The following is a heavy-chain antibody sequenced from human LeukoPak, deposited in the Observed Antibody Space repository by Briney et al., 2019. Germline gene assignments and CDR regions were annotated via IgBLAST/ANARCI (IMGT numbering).Heavy chain of an antibody. CDR1: GYTFTSYD. CDR3: ARGPDDSSSALSYYYYGMDV. J-gene: IGHJ6*02. Sequence: GASVKVSCKASGYTFTSYDINWVRQATGQGLEWMGWMNPNSGNTGYAQKFQGRVIMTRNTSISTAYMELSSLRSEDTAVYYCARGPDDSSSALSYYYYGMDVWGQGTTVTVSS. CDR2: MNPNSGNT. V-gene: IGHV1-8*01. D-gene: IGHD6-6*01.